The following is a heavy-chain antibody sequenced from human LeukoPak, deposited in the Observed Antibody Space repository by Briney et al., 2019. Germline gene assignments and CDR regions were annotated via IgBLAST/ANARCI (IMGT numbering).Heavy chain of an antibody. V-gene: IGHV3-23*01. J-gene: IGHJ6*03. CDR1: GSGFTFGNFA. CDR2: ISGSGYYT. D-gene: IGHD2-2*01. CDR3: ANDGSWGDYQFYFYMDV. Sequence: GGSLRVSCEVSGSGFTFGNFAMSWVRQAPGKGLEWVSGISGSGYYTYYADSVKGRFTISRDNSKNTVYIQINSLRAEDTAVYYCANDGSWGDYQFYFYMDVWGKGTTVTVSS.